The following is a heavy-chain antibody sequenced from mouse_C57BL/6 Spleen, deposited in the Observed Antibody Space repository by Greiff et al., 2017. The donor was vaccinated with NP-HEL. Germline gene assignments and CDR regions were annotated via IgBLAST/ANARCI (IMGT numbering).Heavy chain of an antibody. CDR1: GFTFSDYG. D-gene: IGHD1-1*01. CDR2: ISNLAYSI. Sequence: EVNLVESGGGLVQPGGSLKLSCAASGFTFSDYGLAWVRQAPRKGPEWVAFISNLAYSIYYADTVTGRFTISRENAKNTLYLEMSSLRSEDTAMYYCARHNYYGSSYGYFDVWGTGTTVTVSS. CDR3: ARHNYYGSSYGYFDV. J-gene: IGHJ1*03. V-gene: IGHV5-15*01.